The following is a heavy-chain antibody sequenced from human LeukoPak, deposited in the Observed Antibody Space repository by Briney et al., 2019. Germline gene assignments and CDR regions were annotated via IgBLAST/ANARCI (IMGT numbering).Heavy chain of an antibody. D-gene: IGHD1-26*01. J-gene: IGHJ5*02. V-gene: IGHV3-11*01. CDR1: GFTFSDYY. Sequence: GESLRLTCAASGFTFSDYYMSWIRQPPGKGLGRVSYISSSGSTIYYSDSANGRFTTSRDNAKNSLYLHMNRLRAEDTAVDYCASVGATLQGWFDPWGQGTLVTVSS. CDR3: ASVGATLQGWFDP. CDR2: ISSSGSTI.